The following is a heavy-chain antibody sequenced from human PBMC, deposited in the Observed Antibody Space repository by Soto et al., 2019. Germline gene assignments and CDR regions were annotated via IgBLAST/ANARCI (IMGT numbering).Heavy chain of an antibody. CDR3: ARGGDIVATIEYYFDY. Sequence: ASVKVSCKASGYTFTSYAMHWVRQAPGQRLEWMGWINAGNGNTKYSQKFQGRVTITRDTSASTAYMELSSLRSEDTAVYYCARGGDIVATIEYYFDYWGQGTLVTVSS. CDR2: INAGNGNT. D-gene: IGHD5-12*01. CDR1: GYTFTSYA. J-gene: IGHJ4*02. V-gene: IGHV1-3*01.